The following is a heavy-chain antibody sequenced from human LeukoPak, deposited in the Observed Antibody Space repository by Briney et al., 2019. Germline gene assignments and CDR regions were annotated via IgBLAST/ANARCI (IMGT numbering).Heavy chain of an antibody. D-gene: IGHD3-10*01. CDR1: GYTFTDYY. CDR3: AISMVRGVIHPN. V-gene: IGHV1-69-2*01. Sequence: GASAKVSCKVSGYTFTDYYMHWVPQAPGKGLEWMGLVDPEDGETIYAEKFQGRVTITADTSTDTAYMELSSLRSEDTAVYYCAISMVRGVIHPNWGQGTLVTVSS. CDR2: VDPEDGET. J-gene: IGHJ4*02.